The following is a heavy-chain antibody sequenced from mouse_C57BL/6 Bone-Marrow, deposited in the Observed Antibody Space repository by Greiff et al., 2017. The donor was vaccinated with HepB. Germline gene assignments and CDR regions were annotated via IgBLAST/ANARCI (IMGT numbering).Heavy chain of an antibody. J-gene: IGHJ1*03. Sequence: DVKLVESGGGLVKPGGSLKLSCAASGFTFSSYAMSWVRQTPEKRLEWVATISDGGSYTYYPDNVKGRFTISRDNAKNNLYLQMSHLKSEDTAMYYCARAAYGSSYRWYFDVWGTGTTVTVSS. CDR3: ARAAYGSSYRWYFDV. V-gene: IGHV5-4*03. CDR1: GFTFSSYA. CDR2: ISDGGSYT. D-gene: IGHD1-1*01.